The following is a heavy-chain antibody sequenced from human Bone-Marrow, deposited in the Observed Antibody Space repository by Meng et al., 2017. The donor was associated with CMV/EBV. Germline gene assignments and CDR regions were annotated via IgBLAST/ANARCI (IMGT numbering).Heavy chain of an antibody. CDR1: GFTFGDYA. J-gene: IGHJ4*02. V-gene: IGHV3-49*04. CDR2: IRSKAYGGTT. Sequence: GESLKISCRTSGFTFGDYAMKWVRQAPGKGLEWVGFIRSKAYGGTTEYAASVKGRFTITRDDSKSIAYLQMNSLKTEDTAVYYCTSCRSDLSADYWGRGTLVTVSS. CDR3: TSCRSDLSADY. D-gene: IGHD2-15*01.